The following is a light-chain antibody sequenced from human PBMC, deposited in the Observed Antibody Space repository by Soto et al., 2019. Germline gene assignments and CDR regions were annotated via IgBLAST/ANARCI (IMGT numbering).Light chain of an antibody. CDR2: DAS. CDR1: QSVSSSY. V-gene: IGKV3-20*01. J-gene: IGKJ1*01. CDR3: QQYGSSLPWT. Sequence: EIVLTQSPGTLSLSPGERATLSCRASQSVSSSYLAWYQQKPGQAPRLLIYDASNRATGIPARFSGSGSGTDFTLTISRLDPEDLAVYYCQQYGSSLPWTFGQGTKVDIK.